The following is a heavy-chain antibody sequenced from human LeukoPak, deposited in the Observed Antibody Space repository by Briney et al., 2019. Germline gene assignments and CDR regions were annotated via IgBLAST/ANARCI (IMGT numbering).Heavy chain of an antibody. D-gene: IGHD3-3*01. V-gene: IGHV3-23*01. J-gene: IGHJ4*02. CDR2: ITISGGST. CDR3: AKNRYDFWSGQDY. CDR1: GFTFSSYA. Sequence: GGSLRLSCAASGFTFSSYAMSWVRQAPGKGLEWVSTITISGGSTYYADSVKGRFTISKDNSKNTLHLQLSSLRAEDTAIYFCAKNRYDFWSGQDYWGQGTLVTVSS.